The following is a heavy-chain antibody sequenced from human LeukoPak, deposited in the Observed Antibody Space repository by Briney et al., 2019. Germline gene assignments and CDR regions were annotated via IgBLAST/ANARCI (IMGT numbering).Heavy chain of an antibody. D-gene: IGHD3-10*01. Sequence: SETLSLTCAVYGGSFSGYYWSWIRQPPGKGLEWIGEINHSGSTNYNPSLKSRVTISVDTSKNQFSLKLSSVTAADTAVYYCARVPMVRGVIIYYYYMDVWGKGTTVTVSS. J-gene: IGHJ6*03. V-gene: IGHV4-34*01. CDR1: GGSFSGYY. CDR2: INHSGST. CDR3: ARVPMVRGVIIYYYYMDV.